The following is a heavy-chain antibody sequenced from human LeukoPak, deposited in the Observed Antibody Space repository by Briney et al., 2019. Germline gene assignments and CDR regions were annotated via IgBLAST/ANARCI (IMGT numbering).Heavy chain of an antibody. CDR3: ARHFRFRLENTCYYYMDV. D-gene: IGHD2/OR15-2a*01. CDR1: AGSISSYY. V-gene: IGHV4-59*08. J-gene: IGHJ6*03. Sequence: SETLSLTCTVSAGSISSYYWSWIRQPPGKGREWLGYIYYSGSTNYNPSLKSRVTISVDTSKNQFSLKLSSVTAADTAVYYCARHFRFRLENTCYYYMDVWGKGTTVTVSS. CDR2: IYYSGST.